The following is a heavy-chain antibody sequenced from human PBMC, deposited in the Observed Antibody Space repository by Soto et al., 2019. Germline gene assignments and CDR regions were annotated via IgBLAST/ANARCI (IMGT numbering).Heavy chain of an antibody. CDR3: ARDESAGSSIRY. V-gene: IGHV3-21*01. J-gene: IGHJ4*02. CDR1: GSTFSSYR. D-gene: IGHD2-2*01. CDR2: ITNSGNYI. Sequence: EVPVVESGGGLVKPGGSLRLSCTASGSTFSSYRMNWVRQAPGKGLEWVSSITNSGNYIYYADSVQGRFTISRDNARNSLYLQMNSLRAEDTAVYFCARDESAGSSIRYWGQGSLVTVSS.